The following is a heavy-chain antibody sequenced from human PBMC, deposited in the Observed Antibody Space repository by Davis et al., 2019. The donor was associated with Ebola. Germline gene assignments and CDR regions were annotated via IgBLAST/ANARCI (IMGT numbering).Heavy chain of an antibody. CDR2: ISSTSYYI. Sequence: PGGSLRLSCAASGFTFNTYSINWVRQAPGKGLEWVSSISSTSYYIYYADSLKGRFTISRDNAKNSVYLQMNSLRAEDTAVYYCAKDGELSHWGQGTLVTVSS. J-gene: IGHJ4*02. D-gene: IGHD3-10*01. CDR1: GFTFNTYS. V-gene: IGHV3-21*01. CDR3: AKDGELSH.